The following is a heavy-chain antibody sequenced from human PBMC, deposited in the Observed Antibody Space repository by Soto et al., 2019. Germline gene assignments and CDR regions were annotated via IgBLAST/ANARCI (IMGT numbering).Heavy chain of an antibody. Sequence: HPGGSLRLSCAASGFTFSSYWMSWVRQAPGKGLEWVANIKQDGSEKYYVDSVKGRFTISRDNAKNSLYLQMNSLRAEDTAVYYCARDTGSYGYSAIYYYMDVWGKGTTVTVSS. CDR3: ARDTGSYGYSAIYYYMDV. D-gene: IGHD5-18*01. CDR1: GFTFSSYW. J-gene: IGHJ6*03. CDR2: IKQDGSEK. V-gene: IGHV3-7*01.